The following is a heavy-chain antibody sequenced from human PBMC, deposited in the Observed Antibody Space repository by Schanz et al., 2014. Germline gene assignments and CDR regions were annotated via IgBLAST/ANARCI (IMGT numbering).Heavy chain of an antibody. V-gene: IGHV1-69*04. CDR3: ARAKRFGDMDV. Sequence: QVQLVQSGAEVKKPGSSVKVSCKASGGTFSSYAFSWVRQAPGQGLEWMGKIIPILGMENYAQKFQGRVTITADISTSTAYMDLSSLRSVDTAVYYCARAKRFGDMDVWGQGTTVTVSS. D-gene: IGHD3-10*01. CDR2: IIPILGME. J-gene: IGHJ6*02. CDR1: GGTFSSYA.